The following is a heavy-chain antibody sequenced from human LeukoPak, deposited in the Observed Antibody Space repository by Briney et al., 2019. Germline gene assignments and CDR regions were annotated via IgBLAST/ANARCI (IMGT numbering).Heavy chain of an antibody. CDR3: ARASVVPAAKNYYYMDV. CDR2: IYTSGST. J-gene: IGHJ6*03. Sequence: SETLSLTCTVSGGSISSYYWSWIRQPAGKGLEWIGRIYTSGSTSYNPSLKSRVTMSVDTSKNQFSLKLSSVTAADTAVYYCARASVVPAAKNYYYMDVWGKGTTVTVSS. D-gene: IGHD2-2*01. CDR1: GGSISSYY. V-gene: IGHV4-4*07.